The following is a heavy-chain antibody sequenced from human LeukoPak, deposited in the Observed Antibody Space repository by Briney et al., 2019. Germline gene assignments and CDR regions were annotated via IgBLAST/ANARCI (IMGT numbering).Heavy chain of an antibody. Sequence: SWFRQPPGKGLEWIGYIYYSGSTYYNPSLKSRVTTSVDTSKNQFSLKLSSVTAADTAVYYCARGDYDYVFDYWGQGTLVTVSS. J-gene: IGHJ4*02. D-gene: IGHD3-16*01. V-gene: IGHV4-30-4*08. CDR3: ARGDYDYVFDY. CDR2: IYYSGST.